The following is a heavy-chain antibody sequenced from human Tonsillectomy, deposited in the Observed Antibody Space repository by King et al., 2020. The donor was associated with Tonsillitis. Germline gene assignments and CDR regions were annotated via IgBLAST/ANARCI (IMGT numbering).Heavy chain of an antibody. J-gene: IGHJ4*02. V-gene: IGHV1-2*02. CDR3: ASQFCTTTSCHVDY. CDR1: GYTFIDYY. D-gene: IGHD2-2*01. Sequence: VQLVESGAEVRKPGASVKVSCTVSGYTFIDYYIHWVRQAPGQGLEGMGWINTKTGVTNSAQRFQGRVTLTRDSSISTAYMQLTSLRSDDTALYYCASQFCTTTSCHVDYWGQGTLVTVSS. CDR2: INTKTGVT.